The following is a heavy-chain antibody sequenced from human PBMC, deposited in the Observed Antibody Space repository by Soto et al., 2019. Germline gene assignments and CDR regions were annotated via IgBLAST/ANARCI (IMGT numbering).Heavy chain of an antibody. CDR3: ARESLGAKGADH. V-gene: IGHV1-69*17. D-gene: IGHD3-16*01. CDR2: IIPIIGVT. CDR1: GDTFNSYV. Sequence: QVQLVQSGAEVKRPGSSVKVSCESSGDTFNSYVISWVRQAPGQGLEWMGGIIPIIGVTHYAQKFQGRVTISALSSTGTAYMELTNLGFEDTALYYCARESLGAKGADHWGQGTLETVSS. J-gene: IGHJ4*02.